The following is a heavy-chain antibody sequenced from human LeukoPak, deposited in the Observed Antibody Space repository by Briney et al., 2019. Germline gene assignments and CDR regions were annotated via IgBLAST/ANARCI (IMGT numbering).Heavy chain of an antibody. CDR3: ARIGREGYGDDS. CDR1: GFTFANYA. J-gene: IGHJ5*01. D-gene: IGHD4-17*01. Sequence: PRGSLGLFCAASGFTFANYAMSWVRQAPGKGLEWVSSVSGSGGETHSTDSVRGRFTISRDNSKGTLYLQMSSLRAEDTAVYYCARIGREGYGDDSWGQGTRVTVSS. V-gene: IGHV3-23*01. CDR2: VSGSGGET.